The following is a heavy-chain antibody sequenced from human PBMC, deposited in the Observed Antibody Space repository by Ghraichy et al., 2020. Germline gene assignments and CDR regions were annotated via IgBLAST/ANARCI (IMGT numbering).Heavy chain of an antibody. J-gene: IGHJ3*02. CDR3: ARELGSYSAVDI. V-gene: IGHV1-18*04. D-gene: IGHD1-26*01. CDR1: GYTFTSYG. CDR2: ISANNGNT. Sequence: ASVKVSCKASGYTFTSYGISWVRQAPGQGLEWMGWISANNGNTNYAQKFQGRVTMTRDTSTSTADMELRSLRSDDTAVYYCARELGSYSAVDIWGQGTMVTVSS.